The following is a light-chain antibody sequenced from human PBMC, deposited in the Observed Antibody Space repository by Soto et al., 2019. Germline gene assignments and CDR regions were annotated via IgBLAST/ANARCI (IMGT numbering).Light chain of an antibody. CDR3: SSYTSSSTLV. J-gene: IGLJ3*02. V-gene: IGLV2-14*03. CDR1: SSDVGCYNY. CDR2: DVT. Sequence: QSALTQPASVSGSPGQSITISCTGTSSDVGCYNYVSWYQQHPGRAPKLMIYDVTNRPSGVSNRFSGSKSGNTASLTISGLQAVDEAAYYCSSYTSSSTLVFGGGTKLTVL.